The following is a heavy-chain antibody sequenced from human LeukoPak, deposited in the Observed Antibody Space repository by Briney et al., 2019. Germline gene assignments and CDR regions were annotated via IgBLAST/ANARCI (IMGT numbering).Heavy chain of an antibody. V-gene: IGHV3-74*01. CDR1: GFTFSPYW. J-gene: IGHJ6*02. CDR2: INGDGSST. Sequence: PGGSLSLSCAASGFTFSPYWMHWVRRVPGKGLMWVSRINGDGSSTNYADSVKGRFIISRDNAKSTLYLQMNSLRADDTAIYYCARDYCYSSDLLGQGTTVTVSS. CDR3: ARDYCYSSDL. D-gene: IGHD2-2*02.